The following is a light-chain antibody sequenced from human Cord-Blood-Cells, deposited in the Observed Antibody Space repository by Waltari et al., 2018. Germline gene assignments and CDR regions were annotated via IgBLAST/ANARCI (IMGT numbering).Light chain of an antibody. J-gene: IGKJ2*01. V-gene: IGKV1-39*01. CDR2: TAS. CDR3: QQSYITPYS. CDR1: QSITSH. Sequence: EIQMTQAISSVSTPVGNRVPITCRASQSITSHLNWFQQQPGRAPNLLIHTASSLESGVPSRFSGSGSGTHFTLTISSLKPEDFATYFCQQSYITPYSFGQGSKLEI.